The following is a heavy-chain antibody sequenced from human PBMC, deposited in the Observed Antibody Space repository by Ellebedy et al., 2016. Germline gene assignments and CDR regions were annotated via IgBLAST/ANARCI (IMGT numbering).Heavy chain of an antibody. D-gene: IGHD3-22*01. V-gene: IGHV3-23*01. CDR1: GFTFSFSA. CDR3: GREDVTMIPI. Sequence: GGSLRLSCAASGFTFSFSAMSWVRQAPGKGLEWVSAISGSGDSTHYADSVKGRFTISRDNAKNSLYLQMNSLTDEDTAVYYCGREDVTMIPIWGQGTMVTVSS. CDR2: ISGSGDST. J-gene: IGHJ3*02.